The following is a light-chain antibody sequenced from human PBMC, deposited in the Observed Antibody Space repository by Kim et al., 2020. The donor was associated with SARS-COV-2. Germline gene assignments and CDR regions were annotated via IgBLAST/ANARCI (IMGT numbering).Light chain of an antibody. Sequence: QSVLTQPPSISAAPGQKVTISCSGSTSNIGDNYVSWYQQLPGTAPKLLIYDNYKRPSGIADRFSGSKSATSATLGITGLQTGDEADYYCGTWDDTLSAVVFGGETKVTVL. V-gene: IGLV1-51*01. CDR2: DNY. J-gene: IGLJ3*02. CDR3: GTWDDTLSAVV. CDR1: TSNIGDNY.